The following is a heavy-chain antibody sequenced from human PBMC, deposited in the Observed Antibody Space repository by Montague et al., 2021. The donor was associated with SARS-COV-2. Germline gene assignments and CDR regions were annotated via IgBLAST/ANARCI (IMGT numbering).Heavy chain of an antibody. D-gene: IGHD3-3*01. J-gene: IGHJ4*02. CDR1: GFTFSSYA. V-gene: IGHV3-23*01. CDR2: ISGSGGST. Sequence: SLRLSCGAFGFTFSSYAMSWVLQAPGKGLEWVLTISGSGGSTYYADSVKGRFTISRDNSKNTLYLQMNSLRAEDTAVYYCAKDPHYDFWSGFYFDYWGQGTLVTVSS. CDR3: AKDPHYDFWSGFYFDY.